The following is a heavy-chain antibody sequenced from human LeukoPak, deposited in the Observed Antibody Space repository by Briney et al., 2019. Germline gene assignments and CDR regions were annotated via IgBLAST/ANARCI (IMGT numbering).Heavy chain of an antibody. D-gene: IGHD1-26*01. CDR1: GFTVSSNY. CDR2: IYSGGST. J-gene: IGHJ6*02. CDR3: ARPNEYLLYGMDV. Sequence: QTGGSLRLSCAASGFTVSSNYMSWVRQAPVKGLEWVSVIYSGGSTYYADSVKGRFTISRDNSKNTLYLQMNSLRAEDTAVYYCARPNEYLLYGMDVWGQGTTVTVSS. V-gene: IGHV3-66*04.